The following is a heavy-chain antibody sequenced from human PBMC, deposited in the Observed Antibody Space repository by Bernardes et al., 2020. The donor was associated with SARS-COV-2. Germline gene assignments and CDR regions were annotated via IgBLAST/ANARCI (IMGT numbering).Heavy chain of an antibody. CDR2: ISWNSGSI. V-gene: IGHV3-9*01. J-gene: IGHJ3*02. D-gene: IGHD3-22*01. Sequence: GGSLRLSCAASGFTFDDYAMHWVRQAPGKGLEWVSGISWNSGSIGYADSVKGRFTISRDNAKNSLYLQMNSLRAEDTALYYCAQTQSGFSSGYLADAFDIWGQGTMVTVSS. CDR3: AQTQSGFSSGYLADAFDI. CDR1: GFTFDDYA.